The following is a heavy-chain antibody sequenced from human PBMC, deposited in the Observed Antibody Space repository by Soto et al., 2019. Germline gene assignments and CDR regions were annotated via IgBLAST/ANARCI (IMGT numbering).Heavy chain of an antibody. CDR1: GFTFGDYA. V-gene: IGHV3-49*03. CDR3: TKNVVVPAARGGYYGMDV. D-gene: IGHD2-2*01. Sequence: GGSLRLSCTASGFTFGDYAMSWFRQAPGKGLEWVGFIRSKAYGGTTEYAASVKGRFTISRDDSKSIAYLQMNSLKTEDTAVYYCTKNVVVPAARGGYYGMDVWGQGTTVTVSS. CDR2: IRSKAYGGTT. J-gene: IGHJ6*02.